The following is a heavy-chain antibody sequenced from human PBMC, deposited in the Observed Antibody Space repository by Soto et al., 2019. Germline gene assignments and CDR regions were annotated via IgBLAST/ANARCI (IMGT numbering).Heavy chain of an antibody. J-gene: IGHJ4*02. V-gene: IGHV4-59*08. D-gene: IGHD6-13*01. CDR2: IYYSGST. Sequence: QVQLQESGPGLVKPSETLSLTCTVSGGSISNYYWTWIRQPPGKGLEWIGYIYYSGSTNYNPSLKSRVTRSVDTSKNQFSLKLISVTAADTAVYDCARLGSSSSFKYWGQGTLVTVSS. CDR3: ARLGSSSSFKY. CDR1: GGSISNYY.